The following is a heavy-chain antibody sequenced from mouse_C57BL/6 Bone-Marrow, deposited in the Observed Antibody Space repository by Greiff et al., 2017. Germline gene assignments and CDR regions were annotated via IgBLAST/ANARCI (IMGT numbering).Heavy chain of an antibody. CDR1: GYSITSGYY. CDR2: ISYDGSN. CDR3: ARDPYYYGSSYAMDY. V-gene: IGHV3-6*01. Sequence: EVKLMESGPGLVKPSQSLSLTCSVTGYSITSGYYWNWIRQFPGNKLEWMGYISYDGSNNYNPSLKNRISITRDTSKNQFFLKLNSVTTEDTATYYCARDPYYYGSSYAMDYWGQGTSVTVSS. D-gene: IGHD1-1*01. J-gene: IGHJ4*01.